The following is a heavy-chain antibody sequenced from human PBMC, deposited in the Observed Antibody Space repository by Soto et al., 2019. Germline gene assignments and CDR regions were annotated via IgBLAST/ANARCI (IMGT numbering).Heavy chain of an antibody. V-gene: IGHV3-23*01. Sequence: PVGSLRLSFSVSGFTFSSYAMGWVRQAPGKGLEWVSVISSRGGSVYYADSVKGRFTVSRDNSLNVLFLHMNKLRVEDTAVYYCAKMGISTTSSFDNWGQGILVTVSS. CDR2: ISSRGGSV. J-gene: IGHJ4*02. D-gene: IGHD1-26*01. CDR1: GFTFSSYA. CDR3: AKMGISTTSSFDN.